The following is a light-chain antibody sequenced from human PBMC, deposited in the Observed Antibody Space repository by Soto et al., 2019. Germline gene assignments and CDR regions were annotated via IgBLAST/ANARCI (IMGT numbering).Light chain of an antibody. V-gene: IGKV3-11*01. J-gene: IGKJ5*01. Sequence: EIVLTQSPATLSLSPGERATLSCRASQGVSSYLAWYQQKPGQPPRLLIYDASNRATGIPARFSGSGSGTDFTLTISSLEPEDFAVYYCQQRSNWPPITFGQGTRLEIK. CDR2: DAS. CDR3: QQRSNWPPIT. CDR1: QGVSSY.